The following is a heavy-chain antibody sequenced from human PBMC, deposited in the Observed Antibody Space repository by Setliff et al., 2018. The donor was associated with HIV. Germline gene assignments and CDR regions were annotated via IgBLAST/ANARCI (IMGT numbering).Heavy chain of an antibody. D-gene: IGHD3-22*01. J-gene: IGHJ6*03. CDR2: VIPIFGTA. Sequence: SVKVSCKASGDTFNSYAIGWVRQAPGQGLEWMGGVIPIFGTANYAQKFQGRVTITADESTSTAYMELSSLRSEDTAVYYCAKGGYYDSTGYYYYYLYYLDEWGKGTTVTVSS. CDR3: AKGGYYDSTGYYYYYLYYLDE. V-gene: IGHV1-69*13. CDR1: GDTFNSYA.